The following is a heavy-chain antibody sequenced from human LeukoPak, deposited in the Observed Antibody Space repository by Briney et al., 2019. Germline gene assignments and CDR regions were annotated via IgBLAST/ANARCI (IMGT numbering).Heavy chain of an antibody. J-gene: IGHJ4*02. CDR3: ARGLTYGSGYFDY. D-gene: IGHD1-26*01. CDR1: GGSISNYH. CDR2: ISYSGST. V-gene: IGHV4-59*12. Sequence: SETLSLTCTVSGGSISNYHWSWIRQPPGKGLEWIGYISYSGSTNYNPSLKSRVTISVDTSKSQFSLKLSSVTAADTAVYYCARGLTYGSGYFDYWGQGTLVTVSS.